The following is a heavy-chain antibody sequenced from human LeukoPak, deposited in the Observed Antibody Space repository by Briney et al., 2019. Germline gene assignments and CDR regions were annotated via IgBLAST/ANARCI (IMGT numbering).Heavy chain of an antibody. V-gene: IGHV3-23*01. CDR2: ISGSGGST. Sequence: GGSLRLSCAASGFTFSSYAMSWVRQAPGKGLEWVSAISGSGGSTYYADSVKGRFTISRDNSENTLYLQMNSLRAEDTAVYYCAKGSKLAVAGDVPGYWGQGTLVTVSS. CDR1: GFTFSSYA. D-gene: IGHD6-19*01. CDR3: AKGSKLAVAGDVPGY. J-gene: IGHJ4*02.